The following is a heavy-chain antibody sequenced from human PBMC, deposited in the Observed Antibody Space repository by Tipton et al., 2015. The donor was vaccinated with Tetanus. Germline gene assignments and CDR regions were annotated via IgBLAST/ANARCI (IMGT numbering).Heavy chain of an antibody. D-gene: IGHD1/OR15-1a*01. CDR2: IKHDGSEN. Sequence: SLRLSCAASGFTFSAYWMTWVRQAPGKGLEWVANIKHDGSENYYVDSVKGRFTISRDNAKNSLYLQMNSLRAEDTAVYYCARDPTRRFGYWGPGTLVTVSS. CDR1: GFTFSAYW. CDR3: ARDPTRRFGY. J-gene: IGHJ4*02. V-gene: IGHV3-7*01.